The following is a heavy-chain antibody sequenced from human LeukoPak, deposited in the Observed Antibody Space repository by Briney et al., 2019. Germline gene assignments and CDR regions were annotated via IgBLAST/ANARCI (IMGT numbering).Heavy chain of an antibody. J-gene: IGHJ4*02. CDR3: ARSRTYGDYGRGLDY. V-gene: IGHV3-74*01. CDR1: GFISSSYW. D-gene: IGHD4-17*01. Sequence: GGSLRLSCAASGFISSSYWMHWVRQPPGKGLVYTACINTDGFSTNYADSVKGRFTISRDNAKNTLYLQMNSLRAEDTAVYYCARSRTYGDYGRGLDYWGQGTLVTVSS. CDR2: INTDGFST.